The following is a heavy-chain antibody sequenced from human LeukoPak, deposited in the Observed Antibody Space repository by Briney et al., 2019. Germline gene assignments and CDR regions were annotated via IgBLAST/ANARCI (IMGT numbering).Heavy chain of an antibody. CDR1: VGSISSYY. CDR2: IYYSGST. V-gene: IGHV4-59*01. CDR3: ARVPPWSDGY. Sequence: PAETLSLTCTVSVGSISSYYWSWIRQPPGKGLEWIGYIYYSGSTNYNPSLKSRVTISVDTSKNQFSLKLSSVTAADTAVYYCARVPPWSDGYCGQGNLVTVSS. J-gene: IGHJ4*02. D-gene: IGHD1-1*01.